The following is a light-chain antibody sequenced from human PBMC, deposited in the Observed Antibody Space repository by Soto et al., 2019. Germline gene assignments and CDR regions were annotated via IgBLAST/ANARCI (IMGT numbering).Light chain of an antibody. J-gene: IGLJ2*01. V-gene: IGLV1-40*01. Sequence: QSVLTQPPSVSGAPGQRVTISCSGSASNIGAGYDVHWYQHLPGTAPKLLIHGDNNRPSGVPDRFSGSKSGTSVSLAITGLQAGDESEYFCQSYYIKQSGRVVFGVGTKLTVL. CDR3: QSYYIKQSGRVV. CDR1: ASNIGAGYD. CDR2: GDN.